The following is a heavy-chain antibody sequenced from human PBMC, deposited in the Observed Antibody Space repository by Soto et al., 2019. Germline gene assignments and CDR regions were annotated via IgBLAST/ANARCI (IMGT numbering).Heavy chain of an antibody. D-gene: IGHD6-19*01. Sequence: QVQLVESGGGVVQPGRSLRLSCVASGFTFSSFVMQWVRQAPGKGLEWVSLISFDGSTKYYVDSVKGRFTISRDNSKNPLYLQMNSLRPEDTAVYYCATRTPETVAMGSWGQGTLVTVSS. J-gene: IGHJ5*02. CDR3: ATRTPETVAMGS. V-gene: IGHV3-30*03. CDR1: GFTFSSFV. CDR2: ISFDGSTK.